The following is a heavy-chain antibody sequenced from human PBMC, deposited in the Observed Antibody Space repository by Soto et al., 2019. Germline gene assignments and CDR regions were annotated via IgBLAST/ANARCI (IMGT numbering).Heavy chain of an antibody. D-gene: IGHD3-10*01. CDR3: AKYEEIGSGSYFLGAFYI. Sequence: EVQLVESGGGLVQPGRSLRLSCAASGFIFDDYAMHWVRQTAGKGLEWVAGITWNSGTIGYADSVKGRFTISRDYGKNFLYLQMNSLRPEYTALYYWAKYEEIGSGSYFLGAFYIWGQGTMVTVSS. CDR1: GFIFDDYA. CDR2: ITWNSGTI. J-gene: IGHJ3*02. V-gene: IGHV3-9*01.